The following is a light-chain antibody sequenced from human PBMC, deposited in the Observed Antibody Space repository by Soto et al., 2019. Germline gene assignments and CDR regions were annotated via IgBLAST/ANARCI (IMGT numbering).Light chain of an antibody. J-gene: IGLJ1*01. Sequence: ALTQPPSASGSPGQSVTISCTGTKNDVGFYDFVSWYQHHPGKAPRLIIYEVVQRPSGVPDRFSGSKSGNTASLTVSGLQAADEADYFCKSYAGSNTYVFXSGTKVTVL. CDR1: KNDVGFYDF. CDR2: EVV. CDR3: KSYAGSNTYV. V-gene: IGLV2-8*01.